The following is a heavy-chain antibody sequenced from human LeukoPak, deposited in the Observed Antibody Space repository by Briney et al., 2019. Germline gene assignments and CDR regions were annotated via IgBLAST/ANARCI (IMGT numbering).Heavy chain of an antibody. Sequence: GGSLRLSCAASGFPLSVSWMHWVRQVPGEGLVWVSRITSDGSETSYAEFVKGRFTISRDNAKNTVWLQMNSLRAEDTAVYYCAKDYFGSIEYWGQGILVTVSS. CDR3: AKDYFGSIEY. CDR2: ITSDGSET. V-gene: IGHV3-74*01. D-gene: IGHD1-26*01. J-gene: IGHJ4*02. CDR1: GFPLSVSW.